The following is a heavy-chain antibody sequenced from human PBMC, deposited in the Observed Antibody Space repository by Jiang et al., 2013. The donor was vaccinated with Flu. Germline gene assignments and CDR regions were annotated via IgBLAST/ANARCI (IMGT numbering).Heavy chain of an antibody. CDR2: IYPRDSDT. D-gene: IGHD3-10*01. CDR1: GYSFSIHW. CDR3: ARQAYYGSGPPFNY. Sequence: PGESLKISCTISGYSFSIHWIGWVRQMPGKGLEYMGIIYPRDSDTRYSPSFQGQVTISADESISTAYLEWSSLKASDTAIYYCARQAYYGSGPPFNYWGQGTLVTVSS. J-gene: IGHJ4*02. V-gene: IGHV5-51*01.